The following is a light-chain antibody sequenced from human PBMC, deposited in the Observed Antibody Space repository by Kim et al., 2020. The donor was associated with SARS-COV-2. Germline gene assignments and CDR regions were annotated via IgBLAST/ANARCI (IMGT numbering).Light chain of an antibody. CDR1: QSVTTN. CDR3: QQYNNWPYT. V-gene: IGKV3-15*01. J-gene: IGKJ2*01. CDR2: AAS. Sequence: ETVMTQSPATLSVSPGERATLSCRASQSVTTNLAWYQQKPGQAPRLLMYAASTRATGFPARFSGSGSGTEFTLTISSLQSEDFAVYSCQQYNNWPYTFGQGTKLEIK.